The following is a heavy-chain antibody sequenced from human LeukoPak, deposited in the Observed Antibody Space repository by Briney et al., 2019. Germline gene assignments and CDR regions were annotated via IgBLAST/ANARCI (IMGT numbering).Heavy chain of an antibody. V-gene: IGHV1-3*02. CDR2: CNAGNGNT. J-gene: IGHJ4*02. D-gene: IGHD3-3*01. CDR3: ARGLAYYDFWSGFYHWIPRFFFDY. Sequence: ASVKVSCKASGYTFTSYAMHWVRQAPGQRLEWMGWCNAGNGNTKYSQEFQGRVTITRDTSASTAYMELSSLRSEDTAVYYCARGLAYYDFWSGFYHWIPRFFFDYWGQGTLVTVSS. CDR1: GYTFTSYA.